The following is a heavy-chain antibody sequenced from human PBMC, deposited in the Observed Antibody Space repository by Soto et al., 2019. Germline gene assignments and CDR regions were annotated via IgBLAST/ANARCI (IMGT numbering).Heavy chain of an antibody. CDR2: ISYDGSKK. J-gene: IGHJ4*02. D-gene: IGHD3-16*01. CDR3: AKERGGSSADLDY. CDR1: GFTFSSFG. V-gene: IGHV3-30*18. Sequence: QVQLVESGGGVVQPGRSLRLSCAASGFTFSSFGMHWVRQVPGKGLEWVALISYDGSKKYYADSVKGRSTISRDKSKNTLYLQMNSLRVEDTAVDYCAKERGGSSADLDYWGQGTLVTVSS.